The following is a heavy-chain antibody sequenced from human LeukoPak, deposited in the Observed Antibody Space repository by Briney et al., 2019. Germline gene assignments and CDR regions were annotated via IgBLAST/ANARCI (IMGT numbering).Heavy chain of an antibody. CDR2: ISAYNGNT. CDR1: GGTFSSYA. Sequence: ASVKVSCKASGGTFSSYAISWVRQAPGQGLEWMGWISAYNGNTNYAQKLQGRVTMTTDTSTSTAYMELRSLRSDDTAVYYCARDTDYGDYPYYYYMDVWGKGTTVTISS. J-gene: IGHJ6*03. D-gene: IGHD4-17*01. V-gene: IGHV1-18*01. CDR3: ARDTDYGDYPYYYYMDV.